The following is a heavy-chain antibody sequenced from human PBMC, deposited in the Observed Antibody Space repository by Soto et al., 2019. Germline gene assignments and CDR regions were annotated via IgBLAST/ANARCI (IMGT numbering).Heavy chain of an antibody. J-gene: IGHJ4*02. CDR2: ISAYNGNT. Sequence: ASVKVSCKASGYTFTSYGISWVRQAPGQGLEWMGWISAYNGNTNYAQTLQGRVTMTTDTSPSTAYMELRSLRSDDTAVYYCAREITSAGPQTSPVACDYWGQGTLVTVSS. D-gene: IGHD1-20*01. CDR3: AREITSAGPQTSPVACDY. V-gene: IGHV1-18*01. CDR1: GYTFTSYG.